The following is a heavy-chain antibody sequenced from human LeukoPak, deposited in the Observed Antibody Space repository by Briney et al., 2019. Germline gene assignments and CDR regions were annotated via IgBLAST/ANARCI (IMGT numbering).Heavy chain of an antibody. D-gene: IGHD1-26*01. V-gene: IGHV3-13*01. CDR3: AKGGRVAGTTQKSFDY. J-gene: IGHJ4*02. Sequence: GGSLRLSCAASGLTLSRYDMHWVRQATGEGLEWVSAIGTRGDTYYAGSVKGRFTISRDNSKNTLYLQMNSLRAEDTAVYYCAKGGRVAGTTQKSFDYWGQGTLVTVSS. CDR1: GLTLSRYD. CDR2: IGTRGDT.